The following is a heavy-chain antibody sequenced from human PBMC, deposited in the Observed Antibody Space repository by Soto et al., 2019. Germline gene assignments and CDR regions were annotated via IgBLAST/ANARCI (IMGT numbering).Heavy chain of an antibody. CDR3: ANVDWSQLPANFDY. CDR1: GFTFSYYA. CDR2: ISSNVVTT. Sequence: EEQLLESGGGLVQPGGSLRLSCAASGFTFSYYAMSWVRQAPGKGLEWVSAISSNVVTTYYADSVKGRFTVSRDNSKSTLYLQLNNLRAEDTAVYYCANVDWSQLPANFDYWGQGTLVTVSS. D-gene: IGHD1-1*01. V-gene: IGHV3-23*01. J-gene: IGHJ4*02.